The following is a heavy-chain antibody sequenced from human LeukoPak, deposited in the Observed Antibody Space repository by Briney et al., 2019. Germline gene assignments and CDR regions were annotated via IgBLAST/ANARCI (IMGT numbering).Heavy chain of an antibody. CDR1: GFTFSTYA. D-gene: IGHD2-21*01. CDR3: ARVGDNTAFDY. Sequence: GGSLRLSCAASGFTFSTYALHWVRQAPGKGLEYVSAISSIGGTTYYANSVKGRFTISRDNSKNTLYLQMGSLKPEDTAVYYCARVGDNTAFDYWGQGTLVTVSS. V-gene: IGHV3-64*01. J-gene: IGHJ4*02. CDR2: ISSIGGTT.